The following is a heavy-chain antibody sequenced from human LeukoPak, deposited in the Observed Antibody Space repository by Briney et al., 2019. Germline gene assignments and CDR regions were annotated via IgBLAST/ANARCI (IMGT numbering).Heavy chain of an antibody. D-gene: IGHD3-10*01. J-gene: IGHJ4*02. CDR2: ISSSGITI. V-gene: IGHV3-11*01. CDR1: GGSFSGYY. CDR3: ARGDYGSGSNDY. Sequence: LSLTCAVYGGSFSGYYWSWIRQAPGKGLEWVSYISSSGITIYYADSVKGRVTISRDNAKNSLYLQMNSLRAEDTAVYYWARGDYGSGSNDYWGQGTLVTVPS.